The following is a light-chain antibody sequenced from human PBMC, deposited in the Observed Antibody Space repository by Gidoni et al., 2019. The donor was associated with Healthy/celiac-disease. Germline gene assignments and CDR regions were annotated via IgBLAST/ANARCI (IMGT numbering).Light chain of an antibody. CDR2: EVS. V-gene: IGLV2-14*01. CDR1: SSDVGGYND. Sequence: QSALTPPASASGSPGQSITISCTGTSSDVGGYNDVSWYQQHPGKAPKLMIYEVSTRPSGVSNRFSGSKSGNTASLTISGLQAEDEADYYCSSYTSSSTLYVFGAWTKVTVL. J-gene: IGLJ1*01. CDR3: SSYTSSSTLYV.